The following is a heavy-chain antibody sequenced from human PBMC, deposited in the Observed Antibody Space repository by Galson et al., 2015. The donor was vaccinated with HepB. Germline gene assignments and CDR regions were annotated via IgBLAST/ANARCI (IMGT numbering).Heavy chain of an antibody. V-gene: IGHV4-4*02. CDR2: MYHSGTT. J-gene: IGHJ6*02. Sequence: SETLSLTCAVSGGSISSNNWWSWVRQPPGKGLEWIGEMYHSGTTNYNPSLMSRVTISVDKSKNQFSLKLSSVTAADTAVYTCARGTGGGLRPSYGMDVWGQGTTVTVSS. D-gene: IGHD5-12*01. CDR3: ARGTGGGLRPSYGMDV. CDR1: GGSISSNNW.